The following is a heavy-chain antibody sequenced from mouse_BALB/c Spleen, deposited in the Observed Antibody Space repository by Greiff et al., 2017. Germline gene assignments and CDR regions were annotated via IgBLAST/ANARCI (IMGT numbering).Heavy chain of an antibody. CDR3: ARGGYSY. CDR2: ISSGGST. V-gene: IGHV5-6-5*01. CDR1: GFTFSSYA. D-gene: IGHD2-14*01. Sequence: EVQGVESGGGLVKPGGSLKLSCAASGFTFSSYAMSWVRQTPEKRLEWVASISSGGSTYYPDSVKGRFTISRDNARNILYLQMSSLRSEDTAMYYCARGGYSYWGQGTTLTVSS. J-gene: IGHJ2*01.